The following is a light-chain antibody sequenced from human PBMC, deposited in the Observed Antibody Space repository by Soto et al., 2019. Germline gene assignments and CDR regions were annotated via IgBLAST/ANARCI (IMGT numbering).Light chain of an antibody. CDR2: DVS. Sequence: QSALTQPASVSGSPGQSITISCTGTSSDVGAYKYVSWHQQHPGKAPKLMIYDVSNRPSGVSNRFSGSKSGNTASLTISGLQAEDEAGYYCSAYTTSRSYIFGSGTKLTVL. J-gene: IGLJ1*01. CDR1: SSDVGAYKY. CDR3: SAYTTSRSYI. V-gene: IGLV2-14*01.